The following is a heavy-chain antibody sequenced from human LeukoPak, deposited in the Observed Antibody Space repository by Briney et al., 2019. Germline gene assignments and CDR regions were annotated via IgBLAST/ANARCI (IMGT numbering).Heavy chain of an antibody. Sequence: PSETLSLTCTVSGGSISSGDYYWSWIRQPPGKGLEWIGYIYYSGSTYYNSSLKSRVTISVDTSKNQFSLKLSSVTAADTAVYYCARVSLTMARGDPRGLYYFDYWGQGTLVTVSS. V-gene: IGHV4-30-4*08. CDR3: ARVSLTMARGDPRGLYYFDY. D-gene: IGHD3-10*01. CDR1: GGSISSGDYY. J-gene: IGHJ4*02. CDR2: IYYSGST.